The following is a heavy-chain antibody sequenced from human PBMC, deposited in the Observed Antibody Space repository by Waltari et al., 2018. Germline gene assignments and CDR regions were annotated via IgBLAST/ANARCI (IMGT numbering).Heavy chain of an antibody. D-gene: IGHD5-12*01. V-gene: IGHV2-5*02. J-gene: IGHJ4*02. CDR2: IYWDDDK. Sequence: QITLKESGPTLVKPTQTLTLTCTFSGFSLSTSGVGVGWIRQPPGKALEWLALIYWDDDKRYSPSLKSRLTITKDTSKNQVVLTMTNMDPVDTATYYCAHRPALRDGYNSPFGYWGQGTLVTVSS. CDR1: GFSLSTSGVG. CDR3: AHRPALRDGYNSPFGY.